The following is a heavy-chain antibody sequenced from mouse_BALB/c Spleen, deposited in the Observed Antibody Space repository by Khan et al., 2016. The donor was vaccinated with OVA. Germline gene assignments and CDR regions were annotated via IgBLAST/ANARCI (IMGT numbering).Heavy chain of an antibody. CDR3: ARGGYGAFAY. D-gene: IGHD2-2*01. J-gene: IGHJ3*01. CDR2: IFPGSVST. V-gene: IGHV1-9*01. Sequence: QVQLQQSGGDLMKPGASVKISCKATGYTFSSYWIEWVKQRPGHGLEWIGQIFPGSVSTTYHEKFKGKAKFTADTSSNTAYMQLRSLNTEDSAVNYCARGGYGAFAYGGQGTLVTVSA. CDR1: GYTFSSYW.